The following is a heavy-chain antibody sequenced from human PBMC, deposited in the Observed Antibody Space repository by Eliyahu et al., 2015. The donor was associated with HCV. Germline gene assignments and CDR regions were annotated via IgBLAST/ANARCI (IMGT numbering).Heavy chain of an antibody. CDR1: FDDYG. D-gene: IGHD4-17*01. CDR2: INWNGGST. J-gene: IGHJ3*02. Sequence: FDDYGMSWVRQAPGKGLEWVSGINWNGGSTGYADSVKGRFTISRDNAKNSLYLQMNSLRAEDTALYYCASQFGRTYGDYVRAFDIWGQGTMVTVSS. CDR3: ASQFGRTYGDYVRAFDI. V-gene: IGHV3-20*03.